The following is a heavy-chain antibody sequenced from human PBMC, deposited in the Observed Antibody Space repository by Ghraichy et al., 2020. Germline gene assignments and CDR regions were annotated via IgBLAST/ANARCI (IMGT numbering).Heavy chain of an antibody. D-gene: IGHD5-12*01. Sequence: ASVKVSCRTFGYTFISFDVNWVRQAAGQGLEWVGRVNPNSGNTDYARKFQGRVTMTTNTAMATAYMELTDLRSEDTAVYYCARLSGGYDWADPWGQGTLVTVSS. J-gene: IGHJ5*02. CDR3: ARLSGGYDWADP. CDR2: VNPNSGNT. V-gene: IGHV1-8*02. CDR1: GYTFISFD.